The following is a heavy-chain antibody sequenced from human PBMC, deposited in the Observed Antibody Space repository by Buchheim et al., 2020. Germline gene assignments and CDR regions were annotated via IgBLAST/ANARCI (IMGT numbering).Heavy chain of an antibody. Sequence: QVQLQESGPGLVKPSETLSLTCTVSGGSISSYYWSWIRQPPGKGLEWIGYIYYSGSTNYNASLKSRVTISVDKSKNQFYLQLSSVTAADTAVYYCARVTSYGKYYFDYWGQGTL. CDR2: IYYSGST. V-gene: IGHV4-59*01. CDR3: ARVTSYGKYYFDY. CDR1: GGSISSYY. J-gene: IGHJ4*02. D-gene: IGHD5-18*01.